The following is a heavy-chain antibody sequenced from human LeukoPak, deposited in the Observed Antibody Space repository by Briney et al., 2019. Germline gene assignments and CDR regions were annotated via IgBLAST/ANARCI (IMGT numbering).Heavy chain of an antibody. CDR2: TKSNADGGTT. CDR1: GFTFSNAW. Sequence: GGSLRLSCAASGFTFSNAWMSWVRQAPGKGLEWVGRTKSNADGGTTDYAAPVKGRFTISRDDSKNTLYLQMNSLKTEDTAVYYCTTDLGITARPLFDFWGQGTLVTVSS. D-gene: IGHD6-6*01. CDR3: TTDLGITARPLFDF. V-gene: IGHV3-15*01. J-gene: IGHJ4*02.